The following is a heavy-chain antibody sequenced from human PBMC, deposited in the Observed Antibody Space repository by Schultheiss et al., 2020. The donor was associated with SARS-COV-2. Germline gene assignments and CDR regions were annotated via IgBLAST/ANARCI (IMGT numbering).Heavy chain of an antibody. CDR3: AKGGSGSYAPGYYFDY. CDR2: IWYDGSNK. V-gene: IGHV3-33*06. Sequence: GGSLRLSCAASGFTFSSYSMHWVRQAPGKGLEWVAVIWYDGSNKYYADSVKGRFTISRHNSKNTLYLQMNSLRAEDTAVYYCAKGGSGSYAPGYYFDYWGQGTLVTVSS. CDR1: GFTFSSYS. D-gene: IGHD3-10*01. J-gene: IGHJ4*02.